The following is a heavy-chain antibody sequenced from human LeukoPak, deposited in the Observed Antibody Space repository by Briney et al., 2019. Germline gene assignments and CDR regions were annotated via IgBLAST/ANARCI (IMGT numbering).Heavy chain of an antibody. Sequence: GGSLRLSCAASGFDFNDYYMTWIRQAPGKGLEWISYISGTGSPTYYADSVKGRFTISRDNAKNSLYLQMSSLRAEDTAVYYCARKLVHYFDYWGQGTLVTVSS. CDR2: ISGTGSPT. V-gene: IGHV3-11*04. CDR3: ARKLVHYFDY. CDR1: GFDFNDYY. D-gene: IGHD6-6*01. J-gene: IGHJ4*02.